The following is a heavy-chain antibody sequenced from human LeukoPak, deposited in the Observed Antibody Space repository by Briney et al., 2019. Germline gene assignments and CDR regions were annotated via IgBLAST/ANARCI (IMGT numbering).Heavy chain of an antibody. CDR3: ARPKSAYGSWSYLWFDP. V-gene: IGHV1-8*01. CDR1: GYTFTSYD. Sequence: GASVKVSCKASGYTFTSYDINWVRQATGQGLEWMGWMNPNSGNTGYAQKFQGRVTMTRNTSISTAYMELSSLRSEDTAVYYCARPKSAYGSWSYLWFDPWGQGTLVTVSS. D-gene: IGHD3-10*01. CDR2: MNPNSGNT. J-gene: IGHJ5*02.